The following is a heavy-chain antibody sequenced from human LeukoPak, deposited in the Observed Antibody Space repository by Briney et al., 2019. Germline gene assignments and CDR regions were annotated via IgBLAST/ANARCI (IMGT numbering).Heavy chain of an antibody. Sequence: GASVKVSCKTSGYTFTGYDINWVRQAPGQGLEWMGWMKSNSGDTHFAQKFQGRVTMTRDTSISTAFMVLSSLRSEDTAVYYCARGEYSSSWYPFDYWGQGSPVTVSS. CDR2: MKSNSGDT. CDR3: ARGEYSSSWYPFDY. D-gene: IGHD6-13*01. CDR1: GYTFTGYD. J-gene: IGHJ4*02. V-gene: IGHV1-8*01.